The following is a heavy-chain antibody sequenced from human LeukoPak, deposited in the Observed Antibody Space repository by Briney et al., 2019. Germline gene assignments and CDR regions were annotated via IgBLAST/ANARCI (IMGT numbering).Heavy chain of an antibody. CDR3: ARSHAAHRLFRSSGAVALGYMDV. Sequence: ASVKVSCKASGYTFTGYYMHWVRQAPGQGLEWMGWINPNSGGTNYAQKFQGRVTMTRDTSISTAYMELSRLRSDDTAVYYCARSHAAHRLFRSSGAVALGYMDVWGKGTTVTISS. J-gene: IGHJ6*03. V-gene: IGHV1-2*02. D-gene: IGHD6-19*01. CDR1: GYTFTGYY. CDR2: INPNSGGT.